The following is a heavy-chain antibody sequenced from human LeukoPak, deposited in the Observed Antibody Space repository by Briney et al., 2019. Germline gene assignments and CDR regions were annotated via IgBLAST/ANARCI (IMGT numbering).Heavy chain of an antibody. D-gene: IGHD1-26*01. CDR2: IRSDGST. J-gene: IGHJ3*02. CDR3: AREMYSGMYNDAFDI. Sequence: GGSLRLSRTASGFTVSSNYMSWVRQAPGKGLERVSVIRSDGSTNHADSVKGRFTISRDNSKNTLYLQMNNLRAEDTAMYYYAREMYSGMYNDAFDIWGQGTKVTVSS. CDR1: GFTVSSNY. V-gene: IGHV3-53*01.